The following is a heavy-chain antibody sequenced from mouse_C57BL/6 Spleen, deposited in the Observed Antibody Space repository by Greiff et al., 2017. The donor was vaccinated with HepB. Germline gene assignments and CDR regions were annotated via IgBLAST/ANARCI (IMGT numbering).Heavy chain of an antibody. J-gene: IGHJ4*01. V-gene: IGHV1-42*01. Sequence: VQLQQSGPELVKPGASVKISCKASGYSFTGYYMNWVKQSPEKSLEWIGEINPSTGGTTYNQKFKAKATLTVDKSSSTAYMQLKSLTSEDSAVYYCARGRFHYDYDDAMDYWGQGTSVTVSS. D-gene: IGHD2-4*01. CDR3: ARGRFHYDYDDAMDY. CDR1: GYSFTGYY. CDR2: INPSTGGT.